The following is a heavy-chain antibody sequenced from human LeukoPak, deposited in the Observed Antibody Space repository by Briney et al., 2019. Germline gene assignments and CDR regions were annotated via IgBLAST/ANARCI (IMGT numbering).Heavy chain of an antibody. J-gene: IGHJ4*02. CDR1: GFPFSGYW. V-gene: IGHV3-7*01. Sequence: PGGSLRLSCVASGFPFSGYWMGWVRQAPGKGIEWVANINQDGTNQYYAASVKGRFSISRDNAKNSLYLQMNSLRAEDTAAYYCSRSLDYLVQGALVTVSS. CDR3: SRSLDY. CDR2: INQDGTNQ.